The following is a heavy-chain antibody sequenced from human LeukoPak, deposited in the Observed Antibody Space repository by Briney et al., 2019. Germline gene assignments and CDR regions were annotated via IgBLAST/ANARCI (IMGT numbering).Heavy chain of an antibody. CDR1: GGSFSGYY. J-gene: IGHJ5*02. D-gene: IGHD3-3*02. CDR2: INHSGST. V-gene: IGHV4-34*01. Sequence: SETLCLTCAVYGGSFSGYYWSWIRQPPGKGLEWIGEINHSGSTNYNPSLKSRVTISVDTSKNQFSLKLSSVTAADTAVYYCARRHSKNWFDPWGQGTLVTVSS. CDR3: ARRHSKNWFDP.